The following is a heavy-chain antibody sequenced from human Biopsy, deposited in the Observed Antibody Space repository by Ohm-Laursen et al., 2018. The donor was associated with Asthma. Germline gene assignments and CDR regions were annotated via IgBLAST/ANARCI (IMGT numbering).Heavy chain of an antibody. CDR1: GYTFINYA. CDR3: AITYFDFLTGQVHDAFAM. D-gene: IGHD3-9*01. Sequence: SVNVSCKASGYTFINYAIHWVRQAPGHSLEWMGWINAANGNTKYSQKFQGRLTISRDTSASTAYMDLSSLRSEDTAVYYCAITYFDFLTGQVHDAFAMWGQGTMVTVSS. CDR2: INAANGNT. J-gene: IGHJ3*02. V-gene: IGHV1-3*01.